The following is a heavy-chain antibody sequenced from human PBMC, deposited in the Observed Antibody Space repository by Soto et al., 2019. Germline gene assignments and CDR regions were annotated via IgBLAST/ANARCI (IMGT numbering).Heavy chain of an antibody. CDR3: ARSDSSGSVAY. V-gene: IGHV3-72*01. CDR1: GFTFSDHY. Sequence: GGSLRLSCAASGFTFSDHYMDWVRQAPGTGLEWVVRSRNRANSHSTEYAASVKGRFTVSRDDSKNSVYLQMNSLTIEDTAVYHCARSDSSGSVAYWGQRTQVTVSS. CDR2: SRNRANSHST. J-gene: IGHJ4*02. D-gene: IGHD3-22*01.